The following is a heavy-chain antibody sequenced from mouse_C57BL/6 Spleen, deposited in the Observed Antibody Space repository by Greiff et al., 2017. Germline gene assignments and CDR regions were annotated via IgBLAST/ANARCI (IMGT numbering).Heavy chain of an antibody. CDR1: GYTFTGYW. V-gene: IGHV1-9*01. Sequence: QVQLQQSGAELMKPGASVKLSCKATGYTFTGYWIEWVKQRPGHGLEWIGEILPGRGSTNYNEKFKGKATFTADTSSNTAYMQLSSLTTEDSAIYYCARHDYDGAWFAYWGQGTLVTVSA. CDR2: ILPGRGST. D-gene: IGHD2-4*01. J-gene: IGHJ3*01. CDR3: ARHDYDGAWFAY.